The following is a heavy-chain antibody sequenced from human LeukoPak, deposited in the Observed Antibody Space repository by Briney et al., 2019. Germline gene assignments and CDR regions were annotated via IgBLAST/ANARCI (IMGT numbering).Heavy chain of an antibody. CDR1: GGSFSGYY. D-gene: IGHD3-3*01. Sequence: SETLSLTCAVYGGSFSGYYWSWIRQPPGKGLEWIGEINHSGSTNYNPSLKSRVTMSVDTSKNQFSLKLSSVTAADTAVYYCAREASRITIFGVVIKGRFDYWGQGTLVTVSS. CDR2: INHSGST. CDR3: AREASRITIFGVVIKGRFDY. V-gene: IGHV4-34*01. J-gene: IGHJ4*02.